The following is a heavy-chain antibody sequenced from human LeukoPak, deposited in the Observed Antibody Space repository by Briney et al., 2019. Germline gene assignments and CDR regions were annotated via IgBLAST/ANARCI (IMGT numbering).Heavy chain of an antibody. CDR3: ARGYTWASDAFDI. V-gene: IGHV4-61*05. CDR1: GYSITSGYY. Sequence: SETLSLTCTVSGYSITSGYYWGWIRQPPGKGLEWIGYIYYSGSTNYNPSLKSRVTISVDTSKNQFSLKLSSVTAADTAVYYCARGYTWASDAFDIWGQGTMVTVSS. J-gene: IGHJ3*02. D-gene: IGHD5-12*01. CDR2: IYYSGST.